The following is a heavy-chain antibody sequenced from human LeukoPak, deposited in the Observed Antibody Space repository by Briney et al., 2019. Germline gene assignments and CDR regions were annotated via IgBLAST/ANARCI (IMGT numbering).Heavy chain of an antibody. V-gene: IGHV3-11*04. Sequence: GGSLRLSCAASGFTFSDYYMSWIRQAPGKGLEWVSYISSSGSTIYYADSVKGRFTISRDDAKNSLYLQMNSLRAEDTAVYYCARSSIVGALDYWGQGTLVTVSS. CDR1: GFTFSDYY. CDR3: ARSSIVGALDY. J-gene: IGHJ4*02. D-gene: IGHD1-26*01. CDR2: ISSSGSTI.